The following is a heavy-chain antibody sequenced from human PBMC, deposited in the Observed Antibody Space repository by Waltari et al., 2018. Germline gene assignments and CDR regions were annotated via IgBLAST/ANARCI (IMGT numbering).Heavy chain of an antibody. CDR2: ISSDASDT. D-gene: IGHD1-1*01. V-gene: IGHV3-74*03. CDR3: ARVSRRTYRSPVPGRHYYYGMDV. J-gene: IGHJ6*02. Sequence: EEQLVESGGGLVQPGDSLRLSCAVSGFPFRSYWMNWVRQAPGKGPLWVSRISSDASDTTYADSVKGRFTISRDNAKNTLYLQMNRLRAEDTAVYFCARVSRRTYRSPVPGRHYYYGMDVWGQGTTVTVSS. CDR1: GFPFRSYW.